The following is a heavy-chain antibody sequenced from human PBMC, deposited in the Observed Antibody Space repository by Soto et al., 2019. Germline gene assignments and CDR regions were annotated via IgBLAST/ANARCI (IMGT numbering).Heavy chain of an antibody. CDR1: GGTFSSYA. CDR2: SIPIFGTA. CDR3: AGGGAVGVVPAATRYYGMDV. Sequence: QVQLVQSGAEVKKPGSSVKVSCKASGGTFSSYAISWVRQAPGQGLEWMGGSIPIFGTANYAQKFQGRVTITADESTSTDYMELRSLRSEDTAVYYCAGGGAVGVVPAATRYYGMDVWGQGTTVTVSS. V-gene: IGHV1-69*01. D-gene: IGHD2-2*01. J-gene: IGHJ6*02.